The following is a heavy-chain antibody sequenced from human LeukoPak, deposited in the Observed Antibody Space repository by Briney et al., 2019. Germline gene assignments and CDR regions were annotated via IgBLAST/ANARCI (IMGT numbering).Heavy chain of an antibody. CDR3: AKDSSNSWYWYFDL. J-gene: IGHJ2*01. Sequence: GRSLRLSCAASGFTFSSYGMHWVRQAPGKGLEWVAVISYDGSNKYYADSVKGRFTISRDNSKNTLYLQMNSLRAEDTAVYYCAKDSSNSWYWYFDLWGRGTLVTVSS. CDR2: ISYDGSNK. D-gene: IGHD6-13*01. V-gene: IGHV3-30*18. CDR1: GFTFSSYG.